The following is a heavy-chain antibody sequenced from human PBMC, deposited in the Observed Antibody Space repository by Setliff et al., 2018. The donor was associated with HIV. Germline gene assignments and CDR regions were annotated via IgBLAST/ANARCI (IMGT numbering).Heavy chain of an antibody. V-gene: IGHV1-69*10. CDR1: GGTFSSYA. J-gene: IGHJ3*01. CDR2: IIPILGIA. D-gene: IGHD3-3*01. CDR3: ARDRGPNNSFWRGTKKTHAFDL. Sequence: SVKVSCKASGGTFSSYAISWVRQAPGQGLEWMGGIIPILGIANYAQKFQGRVTITADKSTSTVYMELSSLTSEDTAMYYCARDRGPNNSFWRGTKKTHAFDLWGQGTMVTVSS.